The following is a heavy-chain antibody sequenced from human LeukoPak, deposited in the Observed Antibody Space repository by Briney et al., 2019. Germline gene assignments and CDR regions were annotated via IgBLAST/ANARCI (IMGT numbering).Heavy chain of an antibody. Sequence: SETLSLTCAVSGASVSDSNYYWGWIRQPLGKGLEWIGNIYSSGSTYYNASLQSRVTISIDTSKNQFSLRLNSVTAADTAMYYCAKSGGYGLIDYWGQGTRVTVSS. CDR2: IYSSGST. V-gene: IGHV4-39*01. CDR1: GASVSDSNYY. CDR3: AKSGGYGLIDY. J-gene: IGHJ4*02. D-gene: IGHD1-26*01.